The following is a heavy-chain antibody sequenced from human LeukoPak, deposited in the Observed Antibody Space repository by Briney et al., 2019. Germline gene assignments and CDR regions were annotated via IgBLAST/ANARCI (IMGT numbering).Heavy chain of an antibody. J-gene: IGHJ4*02. V-gene: IGHV3-64D*06. CDR2: ISSNGGST. D-gene: IGHD3-16*01. Sequence: WGSLRLSCSASGFTFSSYAMHWVRQAPGKGLEYVSAISSNGGSTYYADSVKGRFTISRDNSKNTLYLQMSSLRAEDTAVHYCVKDPRDYVWEFDYWGQGTLVTVSS. CDR1: GFTFSSYA. CDR3: VKDPRDYVWEFDY.